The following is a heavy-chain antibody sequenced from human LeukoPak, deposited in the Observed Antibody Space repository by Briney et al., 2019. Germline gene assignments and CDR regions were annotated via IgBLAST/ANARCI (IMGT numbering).Heavy chain of an antibody. Sequence: GGSLRLSCAASGFTFSSYGMHWVRQAPGKGLEWVAGISAGGGTTYYADSVKGRFTISRDNSKKTLFLEMNSLTGEDTALYYCAKSIYYYDSSVYDFWGQGTLVAVSS. CDR1: GFTFSSYG. V-gene: IGHV3-23*01. CDR3: AKSIYYYDSSVYDF. J-gene: IGHJ4*02. D-gene: IGHD3-22*01. CDR2: ISAGGGTT.